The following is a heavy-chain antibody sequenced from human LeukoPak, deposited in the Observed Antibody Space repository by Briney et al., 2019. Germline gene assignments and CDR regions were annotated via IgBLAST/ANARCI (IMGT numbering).Heavy chain of an antibody. D-gene: IGHD1-26*01. CDR2: IKSKTDGGTT. J-gene: IGHJ6*03. CDR3: TTVKRGWSYKPREYYYYYMDV. Sequence: PGGTLRLSCAASGFTFSNAWMSWVRQAPGKGLEWVGRIKSKTDGGTTDYAAPVKGRFTISRDDSKNTLYLQINRLKTEDTAVYYCTTVKRGWSYKPREYYYYYMDVWGKGTTVTVSS. CDR1: GFTFSNAW. V-gene: IGHV3-15*01.